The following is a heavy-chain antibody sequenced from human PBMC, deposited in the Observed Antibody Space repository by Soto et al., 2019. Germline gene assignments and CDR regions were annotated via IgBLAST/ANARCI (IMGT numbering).Heavy chain of an antibody. J-gene: IGHJ4*02. V-gene: IGHV4-39*01. Sequence: QLQLQESGPGLVKPSETLSLTCTVSGGSISSSSYYWGWIRQPPGKGLEWIGSIYYSGSTYYNPYRKSRVTISVDKSKNQFSLKLSSVTGADTAVYYCARRSIAVAGDYWGQGTLVTVSS. CDR1: GGSISSSSYY. D-gene: IGHD6-19*01. CDR3: ARRSIAVAGDY. CDR2: IYYSGST.